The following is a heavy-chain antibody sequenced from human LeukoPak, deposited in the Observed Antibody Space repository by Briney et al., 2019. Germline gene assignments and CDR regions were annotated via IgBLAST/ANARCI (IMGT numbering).Heavy chain of an antibody. Sequence: ASVKVSCKASGYTFTGYYMHWVRQAPGQGLEWMGWINPNSGGTNYAQKFQGRVTMTRDTSISTAYMELSRLRSDDTAVYYCARTDDFWREPGAFDIWGQGTMVTVSS. J-gene: IGHJ3*02. CDR1: GYTFTGYY. V-gene: IGHV1-2*02. D-gene: IGHD3-3*01. CDR2: INPNSGGT. CDR3: ARTDDFWREPGAFDI.